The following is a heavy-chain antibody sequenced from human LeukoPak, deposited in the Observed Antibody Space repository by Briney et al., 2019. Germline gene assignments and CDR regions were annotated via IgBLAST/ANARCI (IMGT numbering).Heavy chain of an antibody. V-gene: IGHV4-30-4*08. CDR3: ARDSGGTVVTPPDY. Sequence: SQTLSLTCTVSGGSISSGDYYWSWIRQPPGKGLGWIGYIYYSGSTYYNPSLKSRVTISVDTSKNQFSLKLSSVTAADTAVYYCARDSGGTVVTPPDYWGQGTLVTVSS. D-gene: IGHD4-23*01. J-gene: IGHJ4*02. CDR2: IYYSGST. CDR1: GGSISSGDYY.